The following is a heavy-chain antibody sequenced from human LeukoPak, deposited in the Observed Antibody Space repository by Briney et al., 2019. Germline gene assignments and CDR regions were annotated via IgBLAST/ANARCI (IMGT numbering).Heavy chain of an antibody. CDR1: GFSLSTSGVG. J-gene: IGHJ5*02. CDR3: AQVADILTSYYQNWFDP. Sequence: SGPTLVKPTQTLTLTCTFSGFSLSTSGVGVGWIRQPPGKALEWLALIYWDDDKRYSPSLKSRLTITKDTSKNQVVLTMTNMDPVDTATYYCAQVADILTSYYQNWFDPWGQGTLVTVSS. CDR2: IYWDDDK. D-gene: IGHD3-9*01. V-gene: IGHV2-5*02.